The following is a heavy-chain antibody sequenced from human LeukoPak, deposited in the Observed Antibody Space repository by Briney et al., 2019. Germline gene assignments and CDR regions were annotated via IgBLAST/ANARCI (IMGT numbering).Heavy chain of an antibody. CDR3: AKSLDYGDYGYFDY. CDR2: LSGSGGTT. CDR1: GFTFSRNA. D-gene: IGHD4-17*01. J-gene: IGHJ4*02. Sequence: RSGGSLRLSCAASGFTFSRNAMSWVRQAPGKGLEWVSTLSGSGGTTYYADSVKGRFTISRDNSKNTLYLQMNSLRAEDTAVYYCAKSLDYGDYGYFDYWGQGTLVSVSS. V-gene: IGHV3-23*01.